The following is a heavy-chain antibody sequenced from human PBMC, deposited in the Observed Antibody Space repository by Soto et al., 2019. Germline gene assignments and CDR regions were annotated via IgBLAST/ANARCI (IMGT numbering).Heavy chain of an antibody. Sequence: SETLSLTCTVSGGSISSYYWSWIRQPPGKGLQWIGYIYSSGSTNYNPSLKSRVTISVDTSKNQFSLKLSSVTAADTAVYYCARDRSGGYLFDYWGQGTLVTVSS. D-gene: IGHD3-22*01. J-gene: IGHJ4*02. V-gene: IGHV4-59*01. CDR1: GGSISSYY. CDR2: IYSSGST. CDR3: ARDRSGGYLFDY.